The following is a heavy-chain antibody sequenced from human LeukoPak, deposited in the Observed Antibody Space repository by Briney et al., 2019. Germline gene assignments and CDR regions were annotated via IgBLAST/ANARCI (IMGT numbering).Heavy chain of an antibody. D-gene: IGHD1-26*01. CDR3: ARRVGATAFDI. CDR2: TRSKANSYTT. CDR1: GFTFNDHY. J-gene: IGHJ3*02. Sequence: GGSLRLSCAASGFTFNDHYMDWVRQAPGKGLEWVGRTRSKANSYTTEYAASVKGRFAISRDDSKNSLYLQMNSLKTEDTAVYYCARRVGATAFDIWGQGTMVTVSS. V-gene: IGHV3-72*01.